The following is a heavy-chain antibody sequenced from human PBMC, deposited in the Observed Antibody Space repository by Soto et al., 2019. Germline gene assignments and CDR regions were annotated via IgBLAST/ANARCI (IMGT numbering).Heavy chain of an antibody. D-gene: IGHD2-8*02. CDR3: TTDSLFTGVLVRFDF. CDR2: IRSKTSGGTT. Sequence: GGSLRLSCAASGFTLSNAWISWVRQAPGKGLEWVGRIRSKTSGGTTDFAAPVKGRFAISRDDSKDMVYLQMNSLRTEDTAVYYCTTDSLFTGVLVRFDFWGHGTLVTVSS. V-gene: IGHV3-15*07. J-gene: IGHJ4*01. CDR1: GFTLSNAW.